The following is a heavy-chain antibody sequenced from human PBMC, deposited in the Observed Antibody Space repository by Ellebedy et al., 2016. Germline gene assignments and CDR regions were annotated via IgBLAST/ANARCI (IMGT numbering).Heavy chain of an antibody. J-gene: IGHJ4*02. CDR3: ARVESRLLFYGDYRKLDY. CDR1: GFTVSSNY. CDR2: IYSGGST. D-gene: IGHD4-17*01. V-gene: IGHV3-66*01. Sequence: VGSLRLSCAASGFTVSSNYMSWVRQAPGKGLEWVSVIYSGGSTYYADSVKGRFTISRDNSKNTLFLQMNSLRVEDTAVYYCARVESRLLFYGDYRKLDYWGQGTLVTVSS.